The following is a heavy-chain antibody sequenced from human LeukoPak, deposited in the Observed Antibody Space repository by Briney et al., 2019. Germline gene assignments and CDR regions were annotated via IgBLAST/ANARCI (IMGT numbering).Heavy chain of an antibody. J-gene: IGHJ4*02. Sequence: PGGSLRLSCAASGFSFDDYAMHWVRQAPGKGLEWVSGISWNSGSIGYADSVKGRFTISRDNAKNSLYLQMNSLRAEDVALYYCAKGGEMATISFFDYWGQGTLVTVSS. V-gene: IGHV3-9*03. D-gene: IGHD5-24*01. CDR1: GFSFDDYA. CDR2: ISWNSGSI. CDR3: AKGGEMATISFFDY.